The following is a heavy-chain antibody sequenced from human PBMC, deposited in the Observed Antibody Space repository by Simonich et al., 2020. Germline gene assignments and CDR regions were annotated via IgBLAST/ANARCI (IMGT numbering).Heavy chain of an antibody. CDR3: ATYYFDY. V-gene: IGHV3-23*01. Sequence: EVQLLESGGGLVQPGGSLRLSCAASGITFSSYAMSWVRKAPGKGREMVSAINGSGGSTYYADTVKGRFTISRDNSKTTLYLQMNSMSAEDTAVYYCATYYFDYWGQGTLVTVSS. J-gene: IGHJ4*02. CDR1: GITFSSYA. CDR2: INGSGGST.